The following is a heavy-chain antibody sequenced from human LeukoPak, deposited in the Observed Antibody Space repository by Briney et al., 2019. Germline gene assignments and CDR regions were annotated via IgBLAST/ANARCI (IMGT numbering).Heavy chain of an antibody. D-gene: IGHD3-10*01. CDR1: GFSFSRAW. J-gene: IGHJ4*02. CDR3: TTVTLRPVGL. CDR2: IKSKSDGGTT. V-gene: IGHV3-15*05. Sequence: GGSLRLSCAASGFSFSRAWMSWVRQAPGKGLAWVARIKSKSDGGTTDYAAPVKGRFTISRDDSKNTLFLQVNSLKIEDTAVYYCTTVTLRPVGLWGQGTLVTVSS.